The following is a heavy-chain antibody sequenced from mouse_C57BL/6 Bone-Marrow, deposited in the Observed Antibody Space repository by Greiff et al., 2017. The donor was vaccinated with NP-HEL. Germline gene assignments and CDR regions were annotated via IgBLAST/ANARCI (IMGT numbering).Heavy chain of an antibody. D-gene: IGHD4-1*01. V-gene: IGHV1-50*01. J-gene: IGHJ2*01. CDR3: ASDWDDFGC. Sequence: QVQLQQPGAELVKPGASVKLSCKASGYTFTSYWMQWVKQRPGQGLEWIGEIDPSDSYTNYNQKFKGKATLTVDTSSSTAYMQLSSLTSEDSAVYYCASDWDDFGCRGTGATLTVS. CDR2: IDPSDSYT. CDR1: GYTFTSYW.